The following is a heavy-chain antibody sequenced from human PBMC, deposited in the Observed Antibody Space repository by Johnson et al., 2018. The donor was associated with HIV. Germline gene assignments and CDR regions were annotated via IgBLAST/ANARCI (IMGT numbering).Heavy chain of an antibody. CDR2: ISGSGGST. D-gene: IGHD5-24*01. J-gene: IGHJ3*02. CDR1: GFTFSSYA. CDR3: ARACRDGYTCDAFDI. Sequence: VQLMESGGGLVQPGGSLRLSCAASGFTFSSYAMSWVRQAPGKGLEWVSAISGSGGSTYYADSVKGRFTISRDNAKNSLYLQMNSLRAEDTAVYYCARACRDGYTCDAFDIWGQGTMVTVS. V-gene: IGHV3-23*01.